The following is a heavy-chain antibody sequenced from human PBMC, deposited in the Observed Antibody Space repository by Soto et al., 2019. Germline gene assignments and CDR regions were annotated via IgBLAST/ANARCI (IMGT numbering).Heavy chain of an antibody. D-gene: IGHD7-27*01. CDR2: ISYDGSNK. CDR3: AKDLGHGGRGAFDI. CDR1: GFTFSSYG. V-gene: IGHV3-30*18. J-gene: IGHJ3*02. Sequence: GGSLRLSCAASGFTFSSYGMHRVRQAPGKGLEWVALISYDGSNKYYADSVKGRFTISRDNSKNTLYLQMNSLRTEDTAVYYCAKDLGHGGRGAFDIWGQGTMVTVSS.